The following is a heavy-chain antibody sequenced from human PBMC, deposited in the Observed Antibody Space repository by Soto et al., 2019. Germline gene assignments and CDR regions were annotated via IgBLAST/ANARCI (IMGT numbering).Heavy chain of an antibody. Sequence: QITLKESGPTLVKPTQTLTLTCTFCGISLSTSGMGVAWIRQPPEKALEWLAVIYWTDDKRYSPSLKSRLTITKDTSKNQVVLTMTDMDPVDTATYYCAHRKSSYYGSENTYYYGMDVWGQGTTVTVSS. J-gene: IGHJ6*02. CDR2: IYWTDDK. CDR1: GISLSTSGMG. D-gene: IGHD3-10*01. V-gene: IGHV2-5*01. CDR3: AHRKSSYYGSENTYYYGMDV.